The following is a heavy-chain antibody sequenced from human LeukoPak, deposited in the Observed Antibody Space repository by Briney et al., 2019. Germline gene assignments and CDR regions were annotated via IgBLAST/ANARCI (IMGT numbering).Heavy chain of an antibody. V-gene: IGHV3-23*01. D-gene: IGHD4-11*01. CDR2: ISGSGGST. J-gene: IGHJ4*02. Sequence: GGSLRLSCAASGLTFSNYAMSWVRQAPGKGLEWVSVISGSGGSTYYADSVKGRFTISRDNSKNTLYLQMNSLRAEDTAVYYCAKRDYSNFDYWGQGTLVTVSS. CDR3: AKRDYSNFDY. CDR1: GLTFSNYA.